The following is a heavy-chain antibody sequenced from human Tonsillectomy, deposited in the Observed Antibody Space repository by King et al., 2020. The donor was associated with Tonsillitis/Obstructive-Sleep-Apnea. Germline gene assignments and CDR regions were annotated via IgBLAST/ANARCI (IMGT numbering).Heavy chain of an antibody. CDR2: XXXXXGXX. D-gene: IGHD7-27*01. CDR1: GYTFTYYY. J-gene: IGHJ3*02. CDR3: ARDLTGEGAFDI. Sequence: QLVQSGAEVKRPGASVKVSCKASGYTFTYYYIHWVRQAPGQGLXXMXXXXXXXGXXXYAQKFQXRVTMTRDTSTSTVYMEXXSLRSEDTAVYYCARDLTGEGAFDIWGQGTMVTVSS. V-gene: IGHV1-46*01.